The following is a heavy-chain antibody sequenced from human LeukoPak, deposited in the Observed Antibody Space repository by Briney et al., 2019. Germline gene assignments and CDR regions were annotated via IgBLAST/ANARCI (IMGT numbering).Heavy chain of an antibody. CDR2: INWNGGRI. CDR3: AKDEGPAAPSDY. D-gene: IGHD2-2*01. J-gene: IGHJ4*02. V-gene: IGHV3-20*04. CDR1: GFTFDDYG. Sequence: GGSLRLSCAASGFTFDDYGMSWVRQAPGKGLEWVSSINWNGGRITYADSVKGRFTISRDNAKNSLYLQMNSLKVEDTALYYCAKDEGPAAPSDYWGQGTLVTVSS.